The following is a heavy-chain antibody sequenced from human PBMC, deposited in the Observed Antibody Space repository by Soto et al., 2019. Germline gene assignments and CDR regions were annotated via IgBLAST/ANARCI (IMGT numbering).Heavy chain of an antibody. J-gene: IGHJ5*02. CDR3: AIGRTGSNGYYWA. Sequence: QVQLGQSGAEVKKPGSSVKVSCKPSGNTLNTDTITWLRQAPGQGLEWMGRIIPVIGVGTYAQKFQDRVTITADKSTTTVYMEVTSLTSEDTATYYCAIGRTGSNGYYWAWGQGTQVTVS. V-gene: IGHV1-69*02. CDR2: IIPVIGVG. D-gene: IGHD3-22*01. CDR1: GNTLNTDT.